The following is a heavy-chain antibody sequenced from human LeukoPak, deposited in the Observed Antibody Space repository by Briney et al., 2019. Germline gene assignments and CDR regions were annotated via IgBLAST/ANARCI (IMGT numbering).Heavy chain of an antibody. CDR2: IKQDGSET. J-gene: IGHJ3*02. CDR3: ARARWEYSSSPGAFDI. V-gene: IGHV3-7*01. Sequence: GGSLRLSCAASGFTFRSYWMTWVRQYPGKGLEWVANIKQDGSETYYADSVKGRFTISRDNAKRSLYLQMNSLRAEDTAVYYCARARWEYSSSPGAFDIWGQGTMVTVSS. CDR1: GFTFRSYW. D-gene: IGHD6-6*01.